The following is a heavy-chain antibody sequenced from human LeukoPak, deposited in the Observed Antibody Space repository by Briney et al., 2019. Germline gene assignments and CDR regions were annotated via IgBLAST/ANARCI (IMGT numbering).Heavy chain of an antibody. CDR1: GGSISSSSYY. CDR2: IYYSGST. CDR3: ARTTMVRGTYYMDV. J-gene: IGHJ6*03. Sequence: SETLSLTCTVSGGSISSSSYYWGWIRQPPGKGLEWIGSIYYSGSTYHNPSLKSRVTISVDTSKNQFSLKLSSVTAADTAVYYCARTTMVRGTYYMDVWAKGPRSPSP. V-gene: IGHV4-39*07. D-gene: IGHD3-10*01.